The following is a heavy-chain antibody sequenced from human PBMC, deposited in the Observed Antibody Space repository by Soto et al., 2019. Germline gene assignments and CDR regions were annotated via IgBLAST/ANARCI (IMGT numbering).Heavy chain of an antibody. Sequence: GGSLRLSCAASGFSFGDYGMHWVRQAPGKGLEWVAVISYEGNSKYYGDSVKGRFTISRDNSKNTLYLQMNSLRPEDTAVYYCAKSVTAWRWKGNYFDYWGQGTLVTVSS. V-gene: IGHV3-30*18. D-gene: IGHD3-3*01. CDR1: GFSFGDYG. CDR2: ISYEGNSK. J-gene: IGHJ4*02. CDR3: AKSVTAWRWKGNYFDY.